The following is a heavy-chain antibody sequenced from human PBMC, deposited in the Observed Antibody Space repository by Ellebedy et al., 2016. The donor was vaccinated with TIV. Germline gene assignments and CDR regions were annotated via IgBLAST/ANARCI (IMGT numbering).Heavy chain of an antibody. D-gene: IGHD3-3*01. V-gene: IGHV4-34*01. CDR1: GGSFSGYS. J-gene: IGHJ4*02. Sequence: MPSETLSLTCAVYGGSFSGYSWSWIRKPPGKGLEWSGEIYHSGSTNYNQSLKSRVTISVDTSKNQFSLKLSSVTAADTAVYYCAITDHLESYYFDYWGQGTLVTVSS. CDR3: AITDHLESYYFDY. CDR2: IYHSGST.